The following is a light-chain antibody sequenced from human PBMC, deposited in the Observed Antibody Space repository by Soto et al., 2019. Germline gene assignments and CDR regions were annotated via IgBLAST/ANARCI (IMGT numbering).Light chain of an antibody. CDR3: HQYNNWYP. CDR2: GAS. Sequence: EVVLTQSPVTLSVSPGERATLSCRASQSVSNNLAWYQQKPGQAPRLLIYGASTRATGIPARCSGSGSGTDFTLTISSLQSEDFAVYYCHQYNNWYPFGQGTKLEIK. V-gene: IGKV3-15*01. CDR1: QSVSNN. J-gene: IGKJ2*01.